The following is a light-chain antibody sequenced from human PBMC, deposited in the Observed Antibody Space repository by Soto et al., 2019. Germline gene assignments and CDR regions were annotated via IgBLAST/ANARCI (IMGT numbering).Light chain of an antibody. J-gene: IGKJ1*01. CDR1: QSISTY. CDR3: QPSYCPPWT. CDR2: SAS. V-gene: IGKV1-39*01. Sequence: DIQMTQSPSSLSASVGDRVTIACRASQSISTYLNWYQQKPGKAPEFLIYSASSLQSGVPSRFSGSGSGTDFTLTINSLQPEDFATYYCQPSYCPPWTFGQGTKVDI.